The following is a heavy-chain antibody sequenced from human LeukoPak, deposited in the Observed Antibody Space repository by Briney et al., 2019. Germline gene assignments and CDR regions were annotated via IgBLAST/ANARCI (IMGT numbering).Heavy chain of an antibody. CDR2: INPSGGST. J-gene: IGHJ5*02. Sequence: ASVKVSCKASGYTFIGYYMHWVRQAPGQGLEWMGIINPSGGSTSYAQKFQGRVTMTRDTSTSTVYMELSSLRSEDTAVYYCAREGDVDTATWHWFDPWGQGTLVTVSS. D-gene: IGHD5-18*01. CDR3: AREGDVDTATWHWFDP. CDR1: GYTFIGYY. V-gene: IGHV1-46*01.